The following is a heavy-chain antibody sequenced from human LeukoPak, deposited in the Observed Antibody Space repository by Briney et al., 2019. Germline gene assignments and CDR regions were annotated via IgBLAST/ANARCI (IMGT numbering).Heavy chain of an antibody. D-gene: IGHD2-2*01. J-gene: IGHJ4*02. CDR2: INPNSGGT. CDR1: GYTFTGYY. CDR3: ARDRTVRCSSTSCYPGHY. V-gene: IGHV1-2*02. Sequence: ASVKVSCKASGYTFTGYYMHWVRQAPGQGLEWMGWINPNSGGTNYAQKFQGRVTMTRDTSISTAYTELSRLRSDDTAVYYCARDRTVRCSSTSCYPGHYWGQGTLVTVSS.